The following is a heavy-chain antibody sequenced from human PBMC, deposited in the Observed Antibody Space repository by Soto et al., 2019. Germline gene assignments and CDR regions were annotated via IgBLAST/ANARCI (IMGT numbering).Heavy chain of an antibody. Sequence: QVQLVESGGGVVQPGRSLRLSCAASGFTFSSYGMHWVRQAPGKGLEWVAVISYDGSNKYYADSVKGRFTISRDNSKNPLYLQMNSLRAEDTAVYYCANVGYDFWSGYLPDDAFDIWGQGTMVTVSS. D-gene: IGHD3-3*01. CDR1: GFTFSSYG. CDR2: ISYDGSNK. J-gene: IGHJ3*02. CDR3: ANVGYDFWSGYLPDDAFDI. V-gene: IGHV3-30*18.